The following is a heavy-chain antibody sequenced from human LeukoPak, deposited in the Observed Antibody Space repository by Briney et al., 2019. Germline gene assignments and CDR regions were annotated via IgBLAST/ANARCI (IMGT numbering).Heavy chain of an antibody. CDR1: GFSFSSAW. CDR3: TTEYWGSNY. V-gene: IGHV3-15*07. D-gene: IGHD7-27*01. J-gene: IGHJ4*02. Sequence: GGSLRLSCAGSGFSFSSAWMNWVRQAPGKGLEWVGLIKSNTNGGTTAYAAPVKGRFTISRDDSKDTLYLQMDSLKTEDTGVYYCTTEYWGSNYWGQGTLVTVSS. CDR2: IKSNTNGGTT.